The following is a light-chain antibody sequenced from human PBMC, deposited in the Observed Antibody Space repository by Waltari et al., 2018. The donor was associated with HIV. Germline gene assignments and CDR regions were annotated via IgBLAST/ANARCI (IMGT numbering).Light chain of an antibody. CDR2: DVS. Sequence: QSALTQPASVSGSPGQSITISCTGTSSDVGGYNYVSWYQQHPGKAPKLMIYDVSKRPSGVPDRFSGSKSGNTASLTVSGLQAEDEAEYYCTSYAGSTNWVFGGGTKLTVL. CDR3: TSYAGSTNWV. J-gene: IGLJ3*02. CDR1: SSDVGGYNY. V-gene: IGLV2-8*01.